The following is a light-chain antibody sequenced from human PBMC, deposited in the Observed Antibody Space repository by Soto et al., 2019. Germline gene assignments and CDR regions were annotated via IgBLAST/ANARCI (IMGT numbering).Light chain of an antibody. CDR2: DVS. V-gene: IGLV2-11*01. CDR1: SSDVGTFKY. Sequence: QSVLTQPRAVSGSPGQSVTSSCTGASSDVGTFKYVTWYHQPPGKAPKLMTYDVSKRPSGVPDRFSGSKSGNTAALTISGLQAEDEADYYCCAYAGSFIFVFGTGTKV. J-gene: IGLJ1*01. CDR3: CAYAGSFIFV.